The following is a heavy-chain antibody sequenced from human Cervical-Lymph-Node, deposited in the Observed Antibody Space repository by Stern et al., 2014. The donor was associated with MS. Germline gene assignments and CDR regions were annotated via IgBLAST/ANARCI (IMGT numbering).Heavy chain of an antibody. CDR2: IFHSGST. Sequence: QVQLQESGPGLVKPSQTLSLTCNVSGGSISSGDNYWSWIRQPPGKGPQWIASIFHSGSTYSNPSLQSRVTISLDTSKNQFSLQLSSVTAADSAVYARFSYWEGWFDPWGQGTLVTVSS. J-gene: IGHJ5*02. CDR1: GGSISSGDNY. D-gene: IGHD5-18*01. CDR3: FSYWEGWFDP. V-gene: IGHV4-30-4*01.